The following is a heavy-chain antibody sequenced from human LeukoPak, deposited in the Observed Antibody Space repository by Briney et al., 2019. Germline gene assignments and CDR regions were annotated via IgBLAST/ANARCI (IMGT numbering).Heavy chain of an antibody. Sequence: SVKVSCKASGGTFSSYAINWVRQAPGQGLEWMAGIIPIFGTTKYAQKFQGRVTITADESTSTAYMQLSSLRSEDTAVYYCGTTVTTGRRYWGQGTLVTVSS. J-gene: IGHJ4*02. CDR1: GGTFSSYA. CDR3: GTTVTTGRRY. V-gene: IGHV1-69*13. CDR2: IIPIFGTT. D-gene: IGHD4-17*01.